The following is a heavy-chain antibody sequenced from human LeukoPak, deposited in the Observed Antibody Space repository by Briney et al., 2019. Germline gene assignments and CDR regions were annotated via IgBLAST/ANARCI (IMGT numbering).Heavy chain of an antibody. CDR2: FDPEDGET. CDR3: ATQRRYSSSWFPPQIYYYYMDV. J-gene: IGHJ6*03. CDR1: GYTLTELS. V-gene: IGHV1-24*01. D-gene: IGHD6-13*01. Sequence: ASVKVSCKVSGYTLTELSMHWVRQAPGNGLEWMGGFDPEDGETIYAQKYQGRVTMTEDTSTDTAYMELSSLRSEDTAVYYCATQRRYSSSWFPPQIYYYYMDVWGKGTTVTISS.